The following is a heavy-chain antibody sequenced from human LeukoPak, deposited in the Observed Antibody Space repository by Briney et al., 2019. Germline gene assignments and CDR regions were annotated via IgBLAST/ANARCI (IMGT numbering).Heavy chain of an antibody. D-gene: IGHD1-7*01. CDR2: IYTSGST. V-gene: IGHV4-4*09. J-gene: IGHJ4*02. CDR1: GGSISSYY. Sequence: PSETLSLTCTVSGGSISSYYWSWIRQPPGKGLEWIGYIYTSGSTNYNPSLKSRVTISVDTSKNQFSLKLSSVTAADTAVYYCASTILELPVYWGQGTLVTVSS. CDR3: ASTILELPVY.